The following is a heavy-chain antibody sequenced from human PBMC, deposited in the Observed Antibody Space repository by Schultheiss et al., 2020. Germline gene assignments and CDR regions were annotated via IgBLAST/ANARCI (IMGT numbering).Heavy chain of an antibody. CDR3: ARGTGYSYGTPLDY. J-gene: IGHJ4*02. D-gene: IGHD5-18*01. CDR2: IRSKANSYAT. V-gene: IGHV3-73*01. CDR1: GFTFSGSA. Sequence: GGSLRLSCAASGFTFSGSAMHWVRQASGKGLEWVGRIRSKANSYATAYAASVKGRFTISRDDSKNTAYLQMNSLRAEDTAVYYCARGTGYSYGTPLDYWGQGTLVTVSS.